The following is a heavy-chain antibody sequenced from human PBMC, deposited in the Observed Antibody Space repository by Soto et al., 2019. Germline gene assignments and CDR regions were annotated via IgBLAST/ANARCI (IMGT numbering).Heavy chain of an antibody. CDR3: ARGSSDWLPYFAY. Sequence: QLVQSGAEVKQPGASVKVSCKASGYTFTSHAMHWVRQAPGQWLEWMGWINSANGNTKYSQKFQGRATIPRDTSASTAYSELSSLRSEDTAVYFCARGSSDWLPYFAYWGQVSLVTVSS. CDR1: GYTFTSHA. CDR2: INSANGNT. J-gene: IGHJ4*02. V-gene: IGHV1-3*01. D-gene: IGHD3-9*01.